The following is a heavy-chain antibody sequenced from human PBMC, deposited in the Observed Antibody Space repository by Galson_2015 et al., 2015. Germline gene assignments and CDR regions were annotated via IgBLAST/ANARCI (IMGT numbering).Heavy chain of an antibody. D-gene: IGHD1-26*01. CDR1: GFIFNQYA. V-gene: IGHV3-23*01. CDR2: ITGSGNT. Sequence: SLRLSCAASGFIFNQYAMSWVRQAPGKGLEWVSAITGSGNTYCADSVKGRLTISRDNSKNTLHLQLSSLRAEDTAVYYCAKVPNSGTYFLFHYWGRGTLVTVSS. CDR3: AKVPNSGTYFLFHY. J-gene: IGHJ1*01.